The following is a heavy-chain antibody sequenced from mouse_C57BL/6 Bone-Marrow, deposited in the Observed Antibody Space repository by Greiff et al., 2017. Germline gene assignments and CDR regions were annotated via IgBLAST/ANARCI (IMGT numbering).Heavy chain of an antibody. CDR1: GYTFTSYW. Sequence: QVQLQQPGAELVKPGASVKLSCKASGYTFTSYWMQWVKQRPGQGLEWIGEIDPSDSNTNYNQKFKGKATLTVDTSSSTAYMQLSSLTSEDSAVYYCARDVETDFDYWGQGTTLTVSS. V-gene: IGHV1-50*01. J-gene: IGHJ2*01. CDR3: ARDVETDFDY. CDR2: IDPSDSNT.